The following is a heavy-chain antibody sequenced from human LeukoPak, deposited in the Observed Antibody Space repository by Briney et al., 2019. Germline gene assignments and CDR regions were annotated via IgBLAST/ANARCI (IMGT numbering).Heavy chain of an antibody. D-gene: IGHD6-13*01. J-gene: IGHJ5*02. CDR2: ISSDSSYI. CDR3: AAAAPGTDWLDP. CDR1: GFTFSSYS. V-gene: IGHV3-21*01. Sequence: GGSLRLSCAASGFTFSSYSMNWVRQAPGKGLEWVSSISSDSSYIYYADSVKGRFTISRDNAENSLYLQMNSLRAEDTAVYYCAAAAPGTDWLDPWGQGTLVTVSS.